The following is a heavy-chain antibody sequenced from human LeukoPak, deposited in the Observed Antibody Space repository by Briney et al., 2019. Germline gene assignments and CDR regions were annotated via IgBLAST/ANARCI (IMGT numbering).Heavy chain of an antibody. Sequence: PGGSLRLSCAASGFTFSSYSMNWVRQAPGKGLEWVSYISSSSSTIYYADSVKGRFTISRDNAKNSLYLQMNSLRAEDTAVYYCARTDCSGGSCYSRWFDPWGQGTLVTVSS. J-gene: IGHJ5*02. CDR2: ISSSSSTI. CDR1: GFTFSSYS. CDR3: ARTDCSGGSCYSRWFDP. V-gene: IGHV3-48*01. D-gene: IGHD2-15*01.